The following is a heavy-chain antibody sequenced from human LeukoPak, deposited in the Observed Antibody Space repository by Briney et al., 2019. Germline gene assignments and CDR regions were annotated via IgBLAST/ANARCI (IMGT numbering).Heavy chain of an antibody. D-gene: IGHD3-10*01. J-gene: IGHJ4*02. Sequence: AGGSLRLSCAASGFTFSSYGMHWVRQAPGKGLEWVAFIRYDGGNKYYADSVKGRFTISRDNSKNTLYLQMNSLRAEDTAVYYCALLWFGELFGGRDYWGQGTLVTVSS. CDR1: GFTFSSYG. CDR2: IRYDGGNK. V-gene: IGHV3-30*02. CDR3: ALLWFGELFGGRDY.